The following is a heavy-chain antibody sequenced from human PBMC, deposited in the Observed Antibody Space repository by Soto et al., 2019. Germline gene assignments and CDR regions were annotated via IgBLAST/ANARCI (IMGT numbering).Heavy chain of an antibody. CDR2: IHYSGYT. CDR1: GGSISRSSYY. CDR3: GRLVYDSSGYRPG. D-gene: IGHD3-22*01. J-gene: IGHJ4*02. Sequence: SETLSHACTVTGGSISRSSYYCGGIRQPPGKGLEWIGSIHYSGYTYYNPSLKSRVTISVDTSKNQFSLKLSSVTAADTAVYYCGRLVYDSSGYRPGWGQGTLVTVS. V-gene: IGHV4-39*01.